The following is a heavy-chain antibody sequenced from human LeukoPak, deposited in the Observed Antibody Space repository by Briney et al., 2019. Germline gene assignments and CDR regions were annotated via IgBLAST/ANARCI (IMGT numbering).Heavy chain of an antibody. J-gene: IGHJ4*02. CDR2: VFKGGRT. V-gene: IGHV4-59*11. D-gene: IGHD3-10*01. Sequence: SETLSLTCSVSGGSINSHYWSWIRQSPGKGLEWIGYVFKGGRTNYNPSLKTRVTMSLDTSRDQFSLRLSSVTAADMATYCATRPADNTWYGVFDYWSQGTLVTVSS. CDR1: GGSINSHY. CDR3: ATRPADNTWYGVFDY.